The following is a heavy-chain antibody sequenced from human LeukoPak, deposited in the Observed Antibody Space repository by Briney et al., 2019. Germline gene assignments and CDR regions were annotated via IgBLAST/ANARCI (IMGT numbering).Heavy chain of an antibody. D-gene: IGHD3-3*01. J-gene: IGHJ3*02. CDR3: ASAVRLRFLEWLSQTDAFDI. CDR2: IRYDVSDK. Sequence: GGSLRLSCTASGFTFSSYGMHWVRQAPGKGLEWVAFIRYDVSDKYYADSVKGRFTISRDNSKNTLYLQMNSLRAEDTAVYYCASAVRLRFLEWLSQTDAFDIWGQGTMVTVSS. CDR1: GFTFSSYG. V-gene: IGHV3-30*02.